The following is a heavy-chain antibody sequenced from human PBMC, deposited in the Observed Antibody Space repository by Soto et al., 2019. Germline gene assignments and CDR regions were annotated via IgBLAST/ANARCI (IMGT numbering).Heavy chain of an antibody. J-gene: IGHJ4*02. CDR1: GFIFSSYA. CDR2: VSYDGSNK. D-gene: IGHD3-22*01. Sequence: QPGGSLRLSCEASGFIFSSYAMHWVRQAPAKGLEWVAVVSYDGSNKYYIDSVRGRFTISRDNSKNTLYLQMNSLRAEDTAVYYCARAREYYYDSGVGEFYFDYWGQGTLVTVSS. CDR3: ARAREYYYDSGVGEFYFDY. V-gene: IGHV3-30-3*01.